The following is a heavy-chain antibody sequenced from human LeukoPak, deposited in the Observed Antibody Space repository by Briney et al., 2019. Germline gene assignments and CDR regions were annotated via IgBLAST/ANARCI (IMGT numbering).Heavy chain of an antibody. CDR1: GGSISSHY. CDR2: IYYSGST. J-gene: IGHJ6*03. D-gene: IGHD2-21*02. V-gene: IGHV4-59*11. CDR3: ARLQKDCLVYYYYYYMDV. Sequence: PSETLSLTCTVSGGSISSHYWSWIRPPPGKGLEWMGYIYYSGSTTYNPSLKSRVTISVDTSKNQYSLKLSYVAAADTAVYYCARLQKDCLVYYYYYYMDVWGKGTTVTVSS.